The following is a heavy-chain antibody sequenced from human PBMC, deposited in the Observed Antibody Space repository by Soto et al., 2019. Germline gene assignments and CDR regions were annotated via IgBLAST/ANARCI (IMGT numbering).Heavy chain of an antibody. CDR3: AAAWSSSLLFHY. CDR2: ISHSGIT. Sequence: QVLLQESGPGLVKPSQTLSLTCRVSGASVTSGGYYWTWLRQYSGGGLEFIGYISHSGITYYNPSRQSRPTLSVDTSKNIFSSDLRFVTVEDTAFYFCAAAWSSSLLFHYWGQGTLVTVSS. CDR1: GASVTSGGYY. D-gene: IGHD6-13*01. J-gene: IGHJ4*02. V-gene: IGHV4-31*03.